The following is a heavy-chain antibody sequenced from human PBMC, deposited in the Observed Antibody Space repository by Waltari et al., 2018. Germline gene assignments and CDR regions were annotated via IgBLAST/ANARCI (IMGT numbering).Heavy chain of an antibody. J-gene: IGHJ5*02. V-gene: IGHV7-4-1*02. CDR2: INTNSGNP. D-gene: IGHD2-2*01. CDR1: GYSFTSYA. Sequence: QVELVQSGPELKKPGASVKVSCRASGYSFTSYAINWVRQAPGRGFELMGWINTNSGNPTYVQGFTGRFVFPLDTSVSTAFLQINSLEAEDTAVYYCAREVVPAATIVVNWFDPWGQGTLVTVSS. CDR3: AREVVPAATIVVNWFDP.